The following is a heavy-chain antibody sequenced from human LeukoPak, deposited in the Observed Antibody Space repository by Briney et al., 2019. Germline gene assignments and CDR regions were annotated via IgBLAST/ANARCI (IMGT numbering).Heavy chain of an antibody. CDR3: ATSGGDAIRPFDY. V-gene: IGHV1-46*02. D-gene: IGHD2-21*02. J-gene: IGHJ4*02. CDR1: VYTFNTYY. Sequence: GASEEVSCRSVVYTFNTYYMHWVRQSPGQGLEWMGIINPIGGGTRYAQKSQARVTMTRDTSTSTVYMEMSSLRSEDTAVYYCATSGGDAIRPFDYWGQATLVTVSS. CDR2: INPIGGGT.